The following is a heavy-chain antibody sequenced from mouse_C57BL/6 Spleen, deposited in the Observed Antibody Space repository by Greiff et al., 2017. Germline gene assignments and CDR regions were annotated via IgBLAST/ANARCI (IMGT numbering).Heavy chain of an antibody. J-gene: IGHJ2*01. D-gene: IGHD1-1*01. CDR2: ISDGGSYT. Sequence: EVKLVESGGGLVKPGGSLKLSCAASGFTFSSYAMSWVRQTPEKRLEWVATISDGGSYTYYPDNVKGRFTISRDNAKNNLYLQMSHLKSEDTAMYYCARDGYGSSYFDYWGQGTTLTVSS. CDR3: ARDGYGSSYFDY. CDR1: GFTFSSYA. V-gene: IGHV5-4*01.